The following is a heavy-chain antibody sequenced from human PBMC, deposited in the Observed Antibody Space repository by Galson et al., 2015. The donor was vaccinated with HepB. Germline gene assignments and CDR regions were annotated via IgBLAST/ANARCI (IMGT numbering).Heavy chain of an antibody. CDR3: ARGSKHHPIDY. CDR2: ISYDGSNK. Sequence: SLRLSCAASGFTFSSYAMHWVRQAPGKGLEWVAVISYDGSNKYYADSVKGRFTISRDNSKNTLYLQMNSLRAEDTAVYYCARGSKHHPIDYWGQGTLVTVSS. D-gene: IGHD1-14*01. J-gene: IGHJ4*02. CDR1: GFTFSSYA. V-gene: IGHV3-30*04.